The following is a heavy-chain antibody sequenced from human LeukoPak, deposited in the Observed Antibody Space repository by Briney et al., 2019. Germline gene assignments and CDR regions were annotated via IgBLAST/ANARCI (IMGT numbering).Heavy chain of an antibody. CDR3: ARVVPLTRGRDGYNSGLDAFDI. J-gene: IGHJ3*02. Sequence: ASVKVSCKASGYTFTSYGISWVRQAPGQGLEWLGWISAYNGNTNYAQKLQGRVTMTTDTSTSTAYMELRSLRSDDTAVYYCARVVPLTRGRDGYNSGLDAFDIWGQGTMVTVSS. CDR1: GYTFTSYG. D-gene: IGHD5-24*01. CDR2: ISAYNGNT. V-gene: IGHV1-18*01.